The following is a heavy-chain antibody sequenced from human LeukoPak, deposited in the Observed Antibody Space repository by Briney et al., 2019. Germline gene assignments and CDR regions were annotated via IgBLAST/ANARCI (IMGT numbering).Heavy chain of an antibody. CDR1: GFTFSSYS. J-gene: IGHJ4*02. D-gene: IGHD1-26*01. CDR3: VREAAATLFDY. Sequence: GGSLRLSCAASGFTFSSYSMNWVRQAPGKGLEWVAAISSSSRDIFYADSVKGRFSISRDNTQNSLSLQMSSLKAEDTAVYYCVREAAATLFDYWGQGTLVTVSS. V-gene: IGHV3-21*01. CDR2: ISSSSRDI.